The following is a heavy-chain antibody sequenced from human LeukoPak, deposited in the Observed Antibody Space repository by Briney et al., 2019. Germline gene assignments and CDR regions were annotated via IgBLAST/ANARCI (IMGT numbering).Heavy chain of an antibody. CDR2: MSYDGRDI. V-gene: IGHV3-30*18. CDR1: GFSFHTYG. D-gene: IGHD3-10*01. CDR3: AKEHRVGASRGLDY. Sequence: GRSLRLSCAASGFSFHTYGMHWVRQALGKGPEWVALMSYDGRDIYYADSVKGRFTISRDNAKNMLYLQMNSLRTEDTAVHYCAKEHRVGASRGLDYWGQGTLVTVSS. J-gene: IGHJ4*02.